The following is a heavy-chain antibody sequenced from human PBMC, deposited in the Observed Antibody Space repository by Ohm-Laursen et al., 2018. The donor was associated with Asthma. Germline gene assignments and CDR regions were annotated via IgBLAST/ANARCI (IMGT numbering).Heavy chain of an antibody. V-gene: IGHV3-53*01. CDR3: AYEFGGSGDY. CDR2: IFGSTGT. Sequence: SLRLSCSASGFIVSTKFMIWVRQAPGKGLDWVSVIFGSTGTNYADSVKGRFTISRDDAKNTVYLQMNSLRVDDTAVYYCAYEFGGSGDYWGQGTLVTVSS. J-gene: IGHJ4*02. CDR1: GFIVSTKF. D-gene: IGHD3-10*01.